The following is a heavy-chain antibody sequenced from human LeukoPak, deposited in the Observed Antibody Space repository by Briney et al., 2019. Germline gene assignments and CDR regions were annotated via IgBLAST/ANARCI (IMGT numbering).Heavy chain of an antibody. CDR2: IYSGDNT. Sequence: GGSLRLSCAASGFTVSTNYMSWVRQAPGKGLGWVSVIYSGDNTYYADSVKGRFTISRDNSKNTLYLQMNSLRAEDTAVYYCARDHYDFWSQPGNWSDPWGQGTLVTVSS. CDR1: GFTVSTNY. CDR3: ARDHYDFWSQPGNWSDP. V-gene: IGHV3-66*02. D-gene: IGHD3-3*01. J-gene: IGHJ5*02.